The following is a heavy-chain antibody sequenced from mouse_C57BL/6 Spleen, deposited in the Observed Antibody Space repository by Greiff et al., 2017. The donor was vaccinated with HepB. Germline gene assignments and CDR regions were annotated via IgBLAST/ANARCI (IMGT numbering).Heavy chain of an antibody. CDR1: EYEFPSHD. CDR3: ARQAYYSNYGYFDV. V-gene: IGHV5-2*01. CDR2: INSDGGST. D-gene: IGHD2-5*01. J-gene: IGHJ1*03. Sequence: DVKLVESGGGLVQPGESLKLSCESNEYEFPSHDMSWVRKTPEKRLELVAAINSDGGSTYYPDTMERRFIISRDNTKKTLYLQMSSLRSEDTALYYCARQAYYSNYGYFDVWGTGTTVTVSS.